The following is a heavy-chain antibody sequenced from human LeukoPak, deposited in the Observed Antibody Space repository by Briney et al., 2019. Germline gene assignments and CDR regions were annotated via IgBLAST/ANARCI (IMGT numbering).Heavy chain of an antibody. J-gene: IGHJ4*02. CDR1: GYTFTSYD. CDR2: MNPNSGNT. Sequence: ASVKVSCKASGYTFTSYDINWVRQATGQGLEWMGWMNPNSGNTGYAQKFQGRVIMTRNTSISTAYMELSSLRSEDTAVYYCARGHYGSGSYYNGDSYYFDYWGQGTLVTVSS. D-gene: IGHD3-10*01. V-gene: IGHV1-8*01. CDR3: ARGHYGSGSYYNGDSYYFDY.